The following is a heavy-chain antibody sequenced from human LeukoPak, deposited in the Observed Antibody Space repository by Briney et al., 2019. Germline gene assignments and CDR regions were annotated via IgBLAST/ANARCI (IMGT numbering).Heavy chain of an antibody. CDR2: VYTTGST. Sequence: PSETLSLTCGVSGGSLSSDNYYWNWIRQPAGKGLEWIGRVYTTGSTNCNPSLKSRVTISVDTSKNQFSLKVSSVTAADTAVYYCARASYGSGSYYEDYFYYMDVWGKGTTVTISS. D-gene: IGHD3-10*01. J-gene: IGHJ6*03. CDR1: GGSLSSDNYY. CDR3: ARASYGSGSYYEDYFYYMDV. V-gene: IGHV4-61*02.